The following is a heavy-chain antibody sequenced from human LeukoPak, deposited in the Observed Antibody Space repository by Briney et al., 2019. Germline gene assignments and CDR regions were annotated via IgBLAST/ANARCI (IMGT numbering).Heavy chain of an antibody. Sequence: SSETLSLTCAVYGGSFSGYYWSWIRQPPGKGLEWIGEINHSGSTNYNPFLKSRVTISVDTSKNQFSLKLSSVTAADTAVYYCARGRRWVYRDFDPWGQGTLVTVSS. J-gene: IGHJ5*02. D-gene: IGHD2-8*01. V-gene: IGHV4-34*01. CDR2: INHSGST. CDR1: GGSFSGYY. CDR3: ARGRRWVYRDFDP.